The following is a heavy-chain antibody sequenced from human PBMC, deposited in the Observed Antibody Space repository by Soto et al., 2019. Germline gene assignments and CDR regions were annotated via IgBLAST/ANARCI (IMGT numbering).Heavy chain of an antibody. D-gene: IGHD3-3*01. CDR3: ARSAVLEWLFIDY. CDR2: ISSSSSTI. CDR1: GFTFSSYS. Sequence: GGSLRLSCAASGFTFSSYSMNWVRQAPGKGLEWVSYISSSSSTIYYADSVKGRFTISRDNAKNSLYLQMNSLRAEDTAVYYCARSAVLEWLFIDYWGQGTLVTVSS. V-gene: IGHV3-48*01. J-gene: IGHJ4*02.